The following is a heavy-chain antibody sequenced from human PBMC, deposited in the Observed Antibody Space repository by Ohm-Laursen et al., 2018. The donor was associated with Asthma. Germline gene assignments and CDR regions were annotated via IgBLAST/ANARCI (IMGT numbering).Heavy chain of an antibody. CDR3: ARAARGGYSYGYYYYGMDV. V-gene: IGHV1-69*01. J-gene: IGHJ6*02. Sequence: SSVKVSCKASGGTFSSYAISWVRQAPGQGLEWMGGIIPIFGTANYAQKFQGRVTITADESTSTAYMELSSLRSEDTAVYYCARAARGGYSYGYYYYGMDVWGQGTTVTVSS. CDR1: GGTFSSYA. D-gene: IGHD5-18*01. CDR2: IIPIFGTA.